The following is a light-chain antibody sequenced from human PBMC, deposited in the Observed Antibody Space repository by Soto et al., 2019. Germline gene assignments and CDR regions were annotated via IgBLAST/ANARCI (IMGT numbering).Light chain of an antibody. Sequence: EIVLTQSPGTLSLSPGEGATLSCRASLIVSSSSLAWYQQKPGQPPRLLIFGASSRATGIPDRSSGTEFGTDFTLTISRLEPEDFAVYYCQQYGSSPIAFGQGTRLEIK. V-gene: IGKV3-20*01. CDR1: LIVSSSS. CDR2: GAS. J-gene: IGKJ5*01. CDR3: QQYGSSPIA.